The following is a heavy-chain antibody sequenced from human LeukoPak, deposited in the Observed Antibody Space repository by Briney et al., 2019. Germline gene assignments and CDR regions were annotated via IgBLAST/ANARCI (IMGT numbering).Heavy chain of an antibody. D-gene: IGHD2-2*01. Sequence: SETLSLTCTVSGGSISSYYWSWIRQPPGKGLEWIGYIYYSGSTNYNPSLKSRVTISVDTSKNQFSLKLSSVTAADTAVYYCARHNNPGYCSSTSCYAWASYYYYGMDVWGQGTTVTVFS. CDR1: GGSISSYY. J-gene: IGHJ6*02. CDR2: IYYSGST. V-gene: IGHV4-59*08. CDR3: ARHNNPGYCSSTSCYAWASYYYYGMDV.